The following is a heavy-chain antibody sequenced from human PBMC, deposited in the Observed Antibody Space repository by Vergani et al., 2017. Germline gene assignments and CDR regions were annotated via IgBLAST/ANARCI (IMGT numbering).Heavy chain of an antibody. CDR2: ISSSSSYI. V-gene: IGHV3-21*01. Sequence: EVQLLESGGGLVQPGGSLRLSCAASGFTVSSNYMSWVRQAPGKGLEWVSSISSSSSYIYYADSVKGRFTIARDNAKNSLYLQMNSLRAEDTAVYYCAKEGDYGSGSYYYYYYMDVWGKGTTVTVSS. D-gene: IGHD3-10*01. CDR1: GFTVSSNY. J-gene: IGHJ6*03. CDR3: AKEGDYGSGSYYYYYYMDV.